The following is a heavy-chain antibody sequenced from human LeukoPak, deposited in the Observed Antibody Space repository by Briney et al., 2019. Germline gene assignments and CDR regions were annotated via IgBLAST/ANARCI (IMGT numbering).Heavy chain of an antibody. Sequence: PGRSLRLSCAASGLTFSSYAMHWVRKAPGKGLEWVAVISYDGSNKYYADSVKGRFTISRDNSKNTLYLQMNSLRAEDTAVYYCARDGGSGSYYVYWGQGTLVTVSS. J-gene: IGHJ4*02. CDR1: GLTFSSYA. D-gene: IGHD1-26*01. CDR2: ISYDGSNK. V-gene: IGHV3-30*01. CDR3: ARDGGSGSYYVY.